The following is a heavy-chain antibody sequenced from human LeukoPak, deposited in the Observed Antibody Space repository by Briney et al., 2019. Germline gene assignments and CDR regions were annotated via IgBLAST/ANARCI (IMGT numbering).Heavy chain of an antibody. CDR3: ARDWSTYYYDA. J-gene: IGHJ5*02. D-gene: IGHD3-22*01. CDR1: GFTVSSNY. V-gene: IGHV3-66*01. Sequence: PGGSLRLSCAASGFTVSSNYVSWVPQAPGKGLEWVSVIYGGGSPYYADSVKGRFTISRDNSNNTLYLQMNSLRAEDTAVYYCARDWSTYYYDAWGQGTLVTVSS. CDR2: IYGGGSP.